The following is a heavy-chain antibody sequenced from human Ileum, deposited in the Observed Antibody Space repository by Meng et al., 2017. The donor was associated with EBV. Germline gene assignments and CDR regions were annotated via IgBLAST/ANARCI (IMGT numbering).Heavy chain of an antibody. CDR2: IYNSGST. J-gene: IGHJ2*01. V-gene: IGHV4-30-4*01. Sequence: QVQLQESGPGPVKPSQTRSLTCTVSGGSISSSNYYWSWIRQPPGKGLEWSGHIYNSGSTYYNPSLKSRITISVDTSKNQFSLKLSSVTAADTAVYYCARGQKGYFDLWGRGTLVTVSS. CDR3: ARGQKGYFDL. CDR1: GGSISSSNYY.